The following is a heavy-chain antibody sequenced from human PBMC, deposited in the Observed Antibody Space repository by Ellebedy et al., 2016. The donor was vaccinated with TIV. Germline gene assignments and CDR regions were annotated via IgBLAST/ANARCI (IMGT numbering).Heavy chain of an antibody. J-gene: IGHJ6*04. Sequence: MPGGSLRLSCTASGDFISGTNYFWGWVRQSPGEGLQWIGSISSGGSIHYNPSLKSRVTVSSDTSKNQFSLRLTSMTAADTAIYYCVRHWDVWGNGTAVTVSS. CDR2: ISSGGSI. CDR3: VRHWDV. V-gene: IGHV4-39*01. CDR1: GDFISGTNYF.